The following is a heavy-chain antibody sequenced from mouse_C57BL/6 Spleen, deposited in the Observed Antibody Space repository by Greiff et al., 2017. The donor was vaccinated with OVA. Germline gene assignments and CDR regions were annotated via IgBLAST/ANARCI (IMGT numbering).Heavy chain of an antibody. Sequence: EVHLVESGGGLVKPGGSLKLSCAASGFTFSDYGMHWVRQAPEKGLEWVANISSGSSTIYYAATVKGRFTISRDNAKNTLFLQMTSLRSEDTAMYYCATLYYYGSPSGFAYWGQGTLVTVSA. CDR2: ISSGSSTI. J-gene: IGHJ3*01. CDR3: ATLYYYGSPSGFAY. V-gene: IGHV5-17*01. CDR1: GFTFSDYG. D-gene: IGHD1-1*01.